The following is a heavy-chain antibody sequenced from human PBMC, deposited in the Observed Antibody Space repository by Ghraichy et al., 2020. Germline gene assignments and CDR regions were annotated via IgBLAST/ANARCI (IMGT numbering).Heavy chain of an antibody. J-gene: IGHJ6*02. CDR3: AKLMGGSCYSALGV. CDR2: MSGSGDST. Sequence: SCAASGFTVSSYGMSWVRQAPGKGLEWVSVMSGSGDSTYYGGSVKGRFTISRDNSKSTLYLQMNSLRAEDTAVYYCAKLMGGSCYSALGVWGRGTTVIVS. D-gene: IGHD2-15*01. CDR1: GFTVSSYG. V-gene: IGHV3-23*01.